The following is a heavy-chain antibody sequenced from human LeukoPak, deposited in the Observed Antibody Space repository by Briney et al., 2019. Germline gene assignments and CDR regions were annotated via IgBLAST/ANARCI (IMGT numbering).Heavy chain of an antibody. V-gene: IGHV3-30*18. D-gene: IGHD5-12*01. CDR3: AKDLGGYDLCY. CDR2: ISYDGSNK. Sequence: GGSLRLSCAASGFTFSSYGMHWVRQAPGKGLEWVAVISYDGSNKYYADSVKGRFTISRDNSKNTLYLQMNSLRAEDTAMYYCAKDLGGYDLCYWGQGTLVTVSS. CDR1: GFTFSSYG. J-gene: IGHJ4*02.